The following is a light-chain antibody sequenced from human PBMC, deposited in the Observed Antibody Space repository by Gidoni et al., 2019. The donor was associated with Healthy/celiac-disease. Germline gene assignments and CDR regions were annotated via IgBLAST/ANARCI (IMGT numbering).Light chain of an antibody. J-gene: IGKJ3*01. V-gene: IGKV3-20*01. Sequence: EIVLTQSPGTLSLSPGERATLSCRASQSVSSSYLAWYQQKPGQAPRLLIYGASSRATGIQERFSGSGDGTDFTLTISRLKPEDFAVYYCQQYGSSPRFTFAHGTKVDIK. CDR3: QQYGSSPRFT. CDR2: GAS. CDR1: QSVSSSY.